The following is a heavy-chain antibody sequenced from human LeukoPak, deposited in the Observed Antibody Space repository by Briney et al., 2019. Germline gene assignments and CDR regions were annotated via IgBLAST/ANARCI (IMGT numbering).Heavy chain of an antibody. Sequence: ETLSLTCTVSGGSISSYYWSWIRQPPGKGLEWMGIIYPGESDTRYSPSFQGQVTISADKSISTAYLQWSSLKASDTAMYYCARRVGRTGTTDFDYWGQGTLVTVSS. CDR3: ARRVGRTGTTDFDY. CDR1: GGSISSYY. CDR2: IYPGESDT. V-gene: IGHV5-51*01. D-gene: IGHD1-1*01. J-gene: IGHJ4*02.